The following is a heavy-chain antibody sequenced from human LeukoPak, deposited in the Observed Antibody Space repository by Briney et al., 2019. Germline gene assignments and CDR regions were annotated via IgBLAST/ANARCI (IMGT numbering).Heavy chain of an antibody. V-gene: IGHV3-74*01. D-gene: IGHD6-19*01. CDR3: AKGLIAVAGTGFDY. CDR1: GFTFNKYT. J-gene: IGHJ4*02. CDR2: INSDGSST. Sequence: GGSLRLSCAASGFTFNKYTMNWVRQAPGKGLVWVSRINSDGSSTSYADSVKGRFTISRDNAKNSLYLQMNSLRAEDMALYYCAKGLIAVAGTGFDYWGQGTLVTVSS.